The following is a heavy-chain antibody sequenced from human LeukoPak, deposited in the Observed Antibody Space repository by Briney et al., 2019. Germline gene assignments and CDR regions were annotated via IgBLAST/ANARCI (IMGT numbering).Heavy chain of an antibody. CDR3: ARDYRNQLRWFDP. V-gene: IGHV4-30-4*01. J-gene: IGHJ5*02. Sequence: SETLSLTCTVSGGSISSGDYYWSWIRQPPGKGLEWIGYIYYRGSTYYNPSLKSRVTISVDTSKNQFSLKLSSVTAADTAVYYCARDYRNQLRWFDPWGQGTLVTVSS. CDR1: GGSISSGDYY. D-gene: IGHD2-2*01. CDR2: IYYRGST.